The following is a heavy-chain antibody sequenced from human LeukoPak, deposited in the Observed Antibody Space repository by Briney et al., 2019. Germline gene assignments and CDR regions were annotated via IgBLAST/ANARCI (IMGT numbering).Heavy chain of an antibody. J-gene: IGHJ5*02. Sequence: GASVKVSCKASGGTFSSYAISWVRQAPGQGLEWMGGIIPIFGTANYAQKFQGRVTITAEESTSTAYMELSSLRSEDTAVYYCARANTAMVNYWFDPWGQGTLVTVSS. V-gene: IGHV1-69*13. CDR1: GGTFSSYA. CDR3: ARANTAMVNYWFDP. D-gene: IGHD5-18*01. CDR2: IIPIFGTA.